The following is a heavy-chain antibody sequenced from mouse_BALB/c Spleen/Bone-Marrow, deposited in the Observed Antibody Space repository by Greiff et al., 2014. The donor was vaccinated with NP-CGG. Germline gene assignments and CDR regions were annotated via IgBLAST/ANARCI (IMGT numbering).Heavy chain of an antibody. Sequence: EVQLQQSGGGLVQPGGSLKLSCAASGFDFSGFWMSWARQAPGRGLEWIGEINPDSNTINYSPSLKDKFIISRDNAKNTLYLQMSKVRSEDTALYYCARLGYYGSFAYWGQGTLVTVSA. CDR1: GFDFSGFW. J-gene: IGHJ3*01. CDR2: INPDSNTI. D-gene: IGHD1-2*01. V-gene: IGHV4-1*02. CDR3: ARLGYYGSFAY.